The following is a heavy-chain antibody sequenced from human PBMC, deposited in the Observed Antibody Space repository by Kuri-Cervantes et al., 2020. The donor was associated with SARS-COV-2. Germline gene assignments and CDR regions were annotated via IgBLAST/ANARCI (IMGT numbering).Heavy chain of an antibody. J-gene: IGHJ5*01. V-gene: IGHV5-10-1*04. CDR2: IDPSDSYT. Sequence: GGSLRLSCKGSEYSSTSYWISWVRQLPGKGLEWMGTIDPSDSYTNYSPSFQGQVTISADKSISTANLQWSSLKTSDTAMYYCGRVGPYSYYYGSGLRGNGFDPWGQGTLVTVSS. CDR1: EYSSTSYW. CDR3: GRVGPYSYYYGSGLRGNGFDP. D-gene: IGHD3-10*01.